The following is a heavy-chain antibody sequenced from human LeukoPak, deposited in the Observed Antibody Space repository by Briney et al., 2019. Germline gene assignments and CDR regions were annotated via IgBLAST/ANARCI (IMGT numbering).Heavy chain of an antibody. CDR1: GGSISHYY. D-gene: IGHD3-22*01. Sequence: SETLSLTCTVSGGSISHYYWSWIRQPPGKGLEWIGYIYYSRSTNYNPSLKSRVTISVDTSKNQFSLKLSSVTAADTAVYYCARGYYDSSGYLISYNWFDPWGQGTLVTVSS. CDR2: IYYSRST. CDR3: ARGYYDSSGYLISYNWFDP. V-gene: IGHV4-59*01. J-gene: IGHJ5*02.